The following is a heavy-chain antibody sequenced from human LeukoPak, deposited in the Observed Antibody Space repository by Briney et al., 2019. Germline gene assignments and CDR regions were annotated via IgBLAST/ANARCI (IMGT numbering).Heavy chain of an antibody. CDR3: VKDIGIAAAGNDAFDI. CDR2: ISWNSGSI. Sequence: GRSLRLSCAASGFTFDDYAMHWVRQAPGKGLEWVSGISWNSGSIGYADSVKGRFTISRDNAKNSLYLQMNSLRAEDTALYYCVKDIGIAAAGNDAFDIWGQGTMVTVSS. J-gene: IGHJ3*02. CDR1: GFTFDDYA. D-gene: IGHD6-13*01. V-gene: IGHV3-9*01.